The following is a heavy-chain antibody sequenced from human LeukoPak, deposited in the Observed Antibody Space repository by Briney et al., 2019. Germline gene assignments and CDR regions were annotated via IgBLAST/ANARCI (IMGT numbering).Heavy chain of an antibody. CDR1: GFTFSSYE. D-gene: IGHD3-10*01. CDR2: ISSSGSTI. CDR3: AKYGYGSGSYYFDY. J-gene: IGHJ4*02. Sequence: GGSLRLSCAASGFTFSSYEMNWVRQAPGKGLEWVSYISSSGSTIYYADSVKGRFTISRDNAKNSLYLQMNSLRAEDTAVYYCAKYGYGSGSYYFDYWGQGTLVTVSS. V-gene: IGHV3-48*03.